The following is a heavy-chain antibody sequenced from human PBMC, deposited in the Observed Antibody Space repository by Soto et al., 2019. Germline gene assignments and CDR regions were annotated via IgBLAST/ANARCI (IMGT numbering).Heavy chain of an antibody. CDR2: ISGSGKTI. D-gene: IGHD6-13*01. V-gene: IGHV3-11*01. CDR1: GFTFSDYY. Sequence: QVQLVESGGGLVKRGGSLRLSCAASGFTFSDYYMTWIRQAPGKGLEWISFISGSGKTIHFADSLEGRFTISRDNAKNSVYLEMNSLRAEDTAVYYCARDAGYSSSLYFSWFDPWGPGTLVTVSS. CDR3: ARDAGYSSSLYFSWFDP. J-gene: IGHJ5*02.